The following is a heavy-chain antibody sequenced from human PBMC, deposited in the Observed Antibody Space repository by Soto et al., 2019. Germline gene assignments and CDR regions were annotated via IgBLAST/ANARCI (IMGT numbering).Heavy chain of an antibody. V-gene: IGHV1-2*02. Sequence: ASVKGSWKALGHTSTIYYIHWVRQARGQGLEWMGWINADSGDTTYAEDFRGRVTFTRDTSTSTFHMELSRLRLDDTAMYFCATRDYDILTGYLHIWGQGTLVTVSS. D-gene: IGHD3-9*01. CDR2: INADSGDT. CDR1: GHTSTIYY. CDR3: ATRDYDILTGYLHI. J-gene: IGHJ1*01.